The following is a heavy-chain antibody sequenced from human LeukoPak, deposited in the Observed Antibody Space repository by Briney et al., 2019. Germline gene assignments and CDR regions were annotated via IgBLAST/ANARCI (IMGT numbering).Heavy chain of an antibody. V-gene: IGHV3-48*01. D-gene: IGHD3-3*01. CDR3: ARDRPPGLRYYYYGMDV. J-gene: IGHJ6*02. Sequence: GGSLRLSCAASGFTFSGYAMSWVRQAPGKGLEWVSYISSSSSTIYYAGSVKGRFTISRDNAKNSLYLQMNSLRAEDTAVYYCARDRPPGLRYYYYGMDVWGQGTTVTVSS. CDR2: ISSSSSTI. CDR1: GFTFSGYA.